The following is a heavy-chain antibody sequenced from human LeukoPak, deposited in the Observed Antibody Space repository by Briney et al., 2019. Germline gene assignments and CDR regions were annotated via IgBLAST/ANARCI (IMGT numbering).Heavy chain of an antibody. V-gene: IGHV1-2*02. J-gene: IGHJ5*02. CDR3: ARDRSLGGIAAAGTLTP. D-gene: IGHD6-13*01. CDR2: INPNSGGT. Sequence: ASVKVSCKASGYTFTGYYMHWVRQAPGQGLEWMGWINPNSGGTNYAQKFQGRVTMTRDTSISTAYMELSRLRSDDTAVYYCARDRSLGGIAAAGTLTPWGQGTLVTVSS. CDR1: GYTFTGYY.